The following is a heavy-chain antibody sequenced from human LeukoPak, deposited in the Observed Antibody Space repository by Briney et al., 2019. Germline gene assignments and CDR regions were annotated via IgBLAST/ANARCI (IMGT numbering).Heavy chain of an antibody. D-gene: IGHD6-6*01. CDR3: ARDRKYSSSSGPHDF. CDR2: INPNSGGT. J-gene: IGHJ4*02. Sequence: ASVKVSCKASGYTFTGYYMHWVRQAPGQGLEWMGWINPNSGGTNYTQKFQGRVTMTRDTSISTAYMELSRLRSDDTAVYYCARDRKYSSSSGPHDFWGQGTLVTVSS. V-gene: IGHV1-2*02. CDR1: GYTFTGYY.